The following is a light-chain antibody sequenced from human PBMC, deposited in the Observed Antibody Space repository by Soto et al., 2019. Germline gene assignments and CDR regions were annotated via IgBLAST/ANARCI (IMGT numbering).Light chain of an antibody. CDR1: SSDVGGYNY. CDR3: SSYTSSSTPYV. CDR2: DVS. Sequence: QSVLTQPASVSGSPGQSITISCTGTSSDVGGYNYVSWYQLHPGKAPKLMIYDVSNRPSGVSNRFSGSKSGNTASLTISGLQAEDEADYYCSSYTSSSTPYVFGTGTKLTVL. V-gene: IGLV2-14*01. J-gene: IGLJ1*01.